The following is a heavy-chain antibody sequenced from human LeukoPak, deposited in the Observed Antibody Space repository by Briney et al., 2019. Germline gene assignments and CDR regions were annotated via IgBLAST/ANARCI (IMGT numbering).Heavy chain of an antibody. J-gene: IGHJ4*02. D-gene: IGHD6-6*01. CDR3: ARLEYSFPHFDY. Sequence: GGSLRLSCAASGFTFSSYSMNWVRQAPGKGLEWVSSISSSSSYIYYADLVKGRFTISRDNAKNSLYLQMNSLRAEDTAVYYCARLEYSFPHFDYWGQGTLVTVFS. CDR1: GFTFSSYS. CDR2: ISSSSSYI. V-gene: IGHV3-21*01.